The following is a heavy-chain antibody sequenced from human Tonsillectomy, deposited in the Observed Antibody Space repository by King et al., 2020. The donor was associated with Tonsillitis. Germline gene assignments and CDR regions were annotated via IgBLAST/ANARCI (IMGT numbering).Heavy chain of an antibody. CDR2: IYYSGST. CDR1: GGSISSYY. CDR3: ARECSSTSCYVN. Sequence: QLQESGPGLVKPSETLSLTCTVSGGSISSYYWSWLRQPPGKGLEWIGYIYYSGSTNYNPSLKSRVTISVDTSKNQFSLKLSSVTAADTAVYYCARECSSTSCYVNWGQGTLVTVSS. D-gene: IGHD2-2*01. J-gene: IGHJ4*02. V-gene: IGHV4-59*08.